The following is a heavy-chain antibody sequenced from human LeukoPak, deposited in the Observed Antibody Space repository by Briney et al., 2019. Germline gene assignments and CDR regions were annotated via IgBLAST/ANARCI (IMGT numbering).Heavy chain of an antibody. CDR3: ARAGITMVRGGNWFDP. V-gene: IGHV4-59*11. Sequence: SETLSLTCTVSGGSISSHYWSWIRQPPGKGLEWIGYIYYSGSTNYNPSLKSRVTISVDTSKNQFSLKLSSVTAADTAVYYCARAGITMVRGGNWFDPWGQGTLVTVSS. D-gene: IGHD3-10*01. J-gene: IGHJ5*02. CDR1: GGSISSHY. CDR2: IYYSGST.